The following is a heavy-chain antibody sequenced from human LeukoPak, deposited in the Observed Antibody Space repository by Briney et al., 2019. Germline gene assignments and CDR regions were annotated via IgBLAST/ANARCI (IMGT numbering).Heavy chain of an antibody. CDR3: AGSSLVGSPYFNWFDP. J-gene: IGHJ5*02. CDR2: IYHSGST. Sequence: PSETLSLTCTVSGGSISSGGYYWSWIRQPPGKGLEWIGYIYHSGSTYYNPSLKSRVTISVDRSKNQFSLKLSSVTAADTAVYYCAGSSLVGSPYFNWFDPWGQGTLVTVSS. D-gene: IGHD6-13*01. V-gene: IGHV4-30-2*01. CDR1: GGSISSGGYY.